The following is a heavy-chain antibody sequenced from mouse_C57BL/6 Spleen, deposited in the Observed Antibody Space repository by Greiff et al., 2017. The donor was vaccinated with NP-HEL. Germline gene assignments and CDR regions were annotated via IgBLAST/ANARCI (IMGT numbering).Heavy chain of an antibody. D-gene: IGHD1-1*01. V-gene: IGHV1-26*01. CDR2: INPNNGGT. CDR3: AHYYGSSYGCAY. Sequence: VQLQQSGPELVKPGASVKISCKASGYTFTDYYMNWVKQSHGKSLEWIGDINPNNGGTSYNQKFKGKATLTVDKSSSTAYMELRSLTSEDSAVYYCAHYYGSSYGCAYWGQGTLVTVSA. J-gene: IGHJ3*01. CDR1: GYTFTDYY.